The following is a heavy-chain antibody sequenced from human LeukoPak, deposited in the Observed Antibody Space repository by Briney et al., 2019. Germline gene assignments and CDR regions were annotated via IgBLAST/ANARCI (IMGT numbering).Heavy chain of an antibody. CDR2: ISSSSSYI. CDR3: VKDGGAPKHGFSSGWYGY. CDR1: GFTSTTAW. D-gene: IGHD6-19*01. Sequence: GGSLRLSCAISGFTSTTAWMTWVRQAPGKGLEWVSSISSSSSYIYYADSVKGRFTTSRDNAKNSLYLQMNSLRGDDTALYYCVKDGGAPKHGFSSGWYGYWGQGTLVTVSS. V-gene: IGHV3-21*04. J-gene: IGHJ4*02.